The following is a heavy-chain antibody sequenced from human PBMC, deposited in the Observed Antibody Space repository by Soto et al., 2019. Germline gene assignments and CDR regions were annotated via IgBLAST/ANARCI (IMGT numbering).Heavy chain of an antibody. CDR2: IIPIFGTA. CDR3: ARDLGGSTPDAFDI. Sequence: QVQLVQSGAEVKKPGSSVKVYCKACGGTLSSYAISWVRQAPGQGLEWMGGIIPIFGTANYAQKFQGRVTITADESTSTAYMELSSLRSEDTAVYYCARDLGGSTPDAFDIWGQGTMVTVSS. D-gene: IGHD3-16*01. CDR1: GGTLSSYA. J-gene: IGHJ3*02. V-gene: IGHV1-69*12.